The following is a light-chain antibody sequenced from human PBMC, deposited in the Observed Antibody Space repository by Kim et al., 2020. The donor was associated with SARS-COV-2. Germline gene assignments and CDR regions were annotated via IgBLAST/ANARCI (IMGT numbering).Light chain of an antibody. V-gene: IGLV4-69*01. CDR2: LNSDGSH. J-gene: IGLJ3*02. CDR3: QTWGTGIQV. CDR1: SGHSSYA. Sequence: QLVLTQSPSASASLGASVKLTCTLSSGHSSYAIAWHRQQPEKGPRYLMKLNSDGSHNKGDGIPDRFSGSSSGAERYLTISSLQSEDEADYYCQTWGTGIQVFGGGTQLTVL.